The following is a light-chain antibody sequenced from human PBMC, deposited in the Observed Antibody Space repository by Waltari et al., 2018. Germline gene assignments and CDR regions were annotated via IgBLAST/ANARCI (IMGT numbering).Light chain of an antibody. Sequence: DIQMTQSPSTLSASVGDRVTITCRASQSIGNWLAWYQQKPGKAPNRPISKASALESGVPSRFSGSGSGTEFTLTISSLQPDDFATYYCHQYSSFPWALGQGTKVEIK. J-gene: IGKJ1*01. CDR1: QSIGNW. V-gene: IGKV1-5*03. CDR2: KAS. CDR3: HQYSSFPWA.